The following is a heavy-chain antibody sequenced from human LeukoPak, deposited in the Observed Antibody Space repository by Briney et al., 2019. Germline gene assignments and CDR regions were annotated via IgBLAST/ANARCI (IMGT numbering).Heavy chain of an antibody. J-gene: IGHJ4*02. V-gene: IGHV1-3*03. Sequence: ASVKVSCKASGYTFTSYAMHWVRQAPGQRLEWMGWINAGNGNTKYSQEFQGRVTITRDTSASTAYMELSSLRSEDMAVYYCAGGRSGSYLNAYDYWGQGTLVTVSS. CDR2: INAGNGNT. D-gene: IGHD3-10*01. CDR1: GYTFTSYA. CDR3: AGGRSGSYLNAYDY.